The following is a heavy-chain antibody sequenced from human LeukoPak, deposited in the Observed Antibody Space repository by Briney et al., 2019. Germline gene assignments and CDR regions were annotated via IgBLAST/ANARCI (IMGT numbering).Heavy chain of an antibody. CDR3: ASSGSYRFDY. CDR2: ISSSSSSI. J-gene: IGHJ4*02. V-gene: IGHV3-48*02. D-gene: IGHD1-26*01. CDR1: GFSFSSYS. Sequence: HPGGSLRLSCAASGFSFSSYSMNWVRQAPGKGLEWVSYISSSSSSIYYADSVKGRFTISRDNAKNSLYLQMNSLRDEDTAVYYCASSGSYRFDYWGQGTLVTVSS.